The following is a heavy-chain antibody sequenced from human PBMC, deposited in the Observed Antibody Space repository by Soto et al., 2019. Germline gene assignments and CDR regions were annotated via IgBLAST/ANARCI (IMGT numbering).Heavy chain of an antibody. CDR2: INHSGST. CDR3: ARGFRFPRGSYRYFDY. J-gene: IGHJ4*02. Sequence: SETLSLTCAVYGGSFSGYYWSWIRQPPGKGLEWIGEINHSGSTNYNPSLKSRVTISVDTSKNQFSLKLSSVTAADTAVYYCARGFRFPRGSYRYFDYWGQGTLVTVSS. D-gene: IGHD3-16*02. CDR1: GGSFSGYY. V-gene: IGHV4-34*01.